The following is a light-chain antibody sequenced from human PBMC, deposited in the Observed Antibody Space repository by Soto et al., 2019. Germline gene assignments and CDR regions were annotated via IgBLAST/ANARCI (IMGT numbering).Light chain of an antibody. J-gene: IGKJ3*01. CDR3: QQYDRYPFT. V-gene: IGKV1-16*02. Sequence: DIQMTQSPSSLSASVGDRVTITCRASQGISNSLAWFQQKPGKAPKSLIYAASNLQSAVPSKFSGRGSGTDFTLTISSLQPEDFATYYCQQYDRYPFTFGPGTKVDIK. CDR1: QGISNS. CDR2: AAS.